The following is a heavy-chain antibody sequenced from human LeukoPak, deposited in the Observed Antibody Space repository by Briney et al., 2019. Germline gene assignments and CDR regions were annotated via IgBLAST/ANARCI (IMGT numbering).Heavy chain of an antibody. CDR3: ARDREVVVAPRLFDY. D-gene: IGHD2-15*01. CDR2: ISSSSSTI. V-gene: IGHV3-48*01. Sequence: GGPLRPSSVASGFTFSSYSKNWCRHAPAERLVWVSYISSSSSTIYYADSVKSRFTISIDNVKNSLYLQMNSVSVEDTAVYYFARDREVVVAPRLFDYGSQGTLVTVSS. CDR1: GFTFSSYS. J-gene: IGHJ4*02.